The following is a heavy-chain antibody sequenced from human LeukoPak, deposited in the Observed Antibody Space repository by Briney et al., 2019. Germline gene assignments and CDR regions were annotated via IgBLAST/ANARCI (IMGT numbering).Heavy chain of an antibody. CDR1: GHSFTTYW. V-gene: IGHV5-51*01. Sequence: GESLKISCKGSGHSFTTYWIGWVRQMPGKGLEWMGVIYPGDSDTRYSPSFQGQVTISADKSTSTAYLQWSSLKASDTAMYYCARPPTTMTKLAFDIWGQGTMVTVSS. CDR2: IYPGDSDT. CDR3: ARPPTTMTKLAFDI. J-gene: IGHJ3*02. D-gene: IGHD4-17*01.